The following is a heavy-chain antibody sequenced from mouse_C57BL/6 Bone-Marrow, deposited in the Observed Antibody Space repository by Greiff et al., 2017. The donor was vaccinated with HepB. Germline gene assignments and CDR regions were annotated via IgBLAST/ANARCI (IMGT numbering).Heavy chain of an antibody. CDR2: IYPRSGNT. D-gene: IGHD1-1*02. Sequence: QVQLQQSGAELARPGASVKLSCKASGYTFTSSGISWVKQRTGQGLEWIGEIYPRSGNTYYNEKFKGKATLTADKSSSTAYMELRSLTSEDSAVYFCAMAPYYFDYWGQGTTLTVAA. CDR3: AMAPYYFDY. V-gene: IGHV1-81*01. J-gene: IGHJ2*01. CDR1: GYTFTSSG.